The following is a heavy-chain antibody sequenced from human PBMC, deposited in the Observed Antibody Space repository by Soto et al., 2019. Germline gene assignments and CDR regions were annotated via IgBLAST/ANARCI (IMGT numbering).Heavy chain of an antibody. D-gene: IGHD3-22*01. CDR2: IYYSGST. J-gene: IGHJ4*02. CDR3: TRPRYDGSGTPFDH. V-gene: IGHV4-39*01. Sequence: PSETLSLTCTVSGGSISSSSYYWGWIRQPPGKGLEWIGSIYYSGSTYYNPSLKSRVTISVDTSKNQFSLKLSSVTAEDTAVYNCTRPRYDGSGTPFDHWGQGSLVTVSS. CDR1: GGSISSSSYY.